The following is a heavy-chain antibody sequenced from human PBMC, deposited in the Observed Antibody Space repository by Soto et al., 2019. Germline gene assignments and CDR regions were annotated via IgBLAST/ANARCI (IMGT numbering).Heavy chain of an antibody. Sequence: GGSLRLSCTASGFTFSIYWMHWVRQAPGEGLIWVSRINSDGSSTYYADSVKGRFTTSRDNSKKTVYLQMNSLRAEDTAVYYCAKANYDILTGYYERTYYFDYWGQGTLVTVSS. CDR2: INSDGSST. V-gene: IGHV3-74*01. CDR3: AKANYDILTGYYERTYYFDY. J-gene: IGHJ4*02. D-gene: IGHD3-9*01. CDR1: GFTFSIYW.